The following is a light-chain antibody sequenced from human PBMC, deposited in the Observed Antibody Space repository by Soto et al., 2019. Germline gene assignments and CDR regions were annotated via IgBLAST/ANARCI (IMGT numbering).Light chain of an antibody. CDR3: QQRNIWPPVT. Sequence: EIVMTQSPATLSVSPGERATLSFRASQSVSSNLAWYQQKPGQAPRLLIYGAFNRATGIPARFSGSGSGTDSTLTISSLEPEDFAVYYCQQRNIWPPVTFGQGTRLEIK. V-gene: IGKV3-11*01. J-gene: IGKJ5*01. CDR2: GAF. CDR1: QSVSSN.